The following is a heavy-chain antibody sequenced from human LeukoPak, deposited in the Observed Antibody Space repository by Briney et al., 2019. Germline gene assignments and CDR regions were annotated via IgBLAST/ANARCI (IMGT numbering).Heavy chain of an antibody. CDR2: INPNSGGT. V-gene: IGHV1-2*06. Sequence: ASVTVSFTASGYTFTVYYMHWVRQAPGQGLEWMGRINPNSGGTNYAQKFQGRVTMTRDTSISTAYMELSRLRSDDTAVYYCAVVVAVNQFDYWGQGTLVTVSS. CDR3: AVVVAVNQFDY. CDR1: GYTFTVYY. D-gene: IGHD2-15*01. J-gene: IGHJ4*02.